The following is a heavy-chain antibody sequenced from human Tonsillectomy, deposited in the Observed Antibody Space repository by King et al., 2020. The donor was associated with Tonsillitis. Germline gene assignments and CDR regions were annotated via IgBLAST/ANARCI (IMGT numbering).Heavy chain of an antibody. CDR3: ARFDGYGVDY. CDR2: IYYSGST. Sequence: QLQESGPGLVKPSQNLSLTCTVSGGSISSGNYYLRWIPHHPGKGLEGSGYIYYSGSTYYNPSLKSLVTISVDKCNNQFSLKLNSVTAADTAVYYCARFDGYGVDYWGQGTLVTVSS. D-gene: IGHD5-24*01. CDR1: GGSISSGNYY. V-gene: IGHV4-31*01. J-gene: IGHJ4*02.